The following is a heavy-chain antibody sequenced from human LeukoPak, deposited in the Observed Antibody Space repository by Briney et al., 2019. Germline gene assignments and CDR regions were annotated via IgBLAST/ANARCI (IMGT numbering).Heavy chain of an antibody. J-gene: IGHJ3*02. Sequence: PSETLSLTCTISGGSISSYYWSWIRQPPGKGLEWIGYIYYSGSTNYNPSLKSRVTISVDTSKNQFSLKLSSVTAADTAVYYCARETIAVAGLDAFDIWGQGTMVTVSS. CDR3: ARETIAVAGLDAFDI. V-gene: IGHV4-59*01. CDR2: IYYSGST. CDR1: GGSISSYY. D-gene: IGHD6-19*01.